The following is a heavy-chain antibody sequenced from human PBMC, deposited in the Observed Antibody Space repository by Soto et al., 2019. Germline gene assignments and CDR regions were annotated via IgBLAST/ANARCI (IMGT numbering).Heavy chain of an antibody. V-gene: IGHV3-23*01. CDR1: GFTFSNYA. J-gene: IGHJ4*02. Sequence: EVQLLQSGGGLVQPGGSLRLSCAGSGFTFSNYAMSWVRRAPGRGLGGVSAISSAVNTYYADSVKGRFTISRDNSKNTLSLQMNSLRAEDTAVYYCAKQVRDGTSSPYYFDYWGQGTLVTVSS. CDR2: ISSAVNT. CDR3: AKQVRDGTSSPYYFDY. D-gene: IGHD6-6*01.